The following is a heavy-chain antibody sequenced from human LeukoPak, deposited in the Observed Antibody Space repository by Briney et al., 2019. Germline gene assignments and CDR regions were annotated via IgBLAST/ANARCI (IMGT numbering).Heavy chain of an antibody. Sequence: SETLSLTCTVSGGSISSGDYYWSWIRQPPGKGLEWIGYIYYSGSTYYNPSLKSRVTISVDTSKNQFSLKLSSVTAADTAVYYCARDLLNEGNHLDYWGQGTLVTVTS. V-gene: IGHV4-30-4*01. D-gene: IGHD4-23*01. CDR3: ARDLLNEGNHLDY. J-gene: IGHJ4*02. CDR1: GGSISSGDYY. CDR2: IYYSGST.